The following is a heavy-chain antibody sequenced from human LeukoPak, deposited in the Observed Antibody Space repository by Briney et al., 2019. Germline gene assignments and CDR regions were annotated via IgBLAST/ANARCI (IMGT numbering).Heavy chain of an antibody. CDR2: IYSGGST. D-gene: IGHD5-12*01. J-gene: IGHJ5*02. V-gene: IGHV3-53*01. CDR1: GFTVSSNY. Sequence: GGSLRLSCAASGFTVSSNYMSWVRQAPGKGLEWVSVIYSGGSTYYADSVKGRFTISRDNSKNTLYLQMNSLRAEDTAVYYCARGGGYSGYDYVDWFDPWGQGTLVTVSS. CDR3: ARGGGYSGYDYVDWFDP.